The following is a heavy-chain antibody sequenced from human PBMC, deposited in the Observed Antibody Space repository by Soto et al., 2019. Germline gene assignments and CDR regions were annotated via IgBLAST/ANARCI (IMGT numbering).Heavy chain of an antibody. D-gene: IGHD3-3*01. V-gene: IGHV3-33*01. J-gene: IGHJ4*02. CDR2: IWYDGSNK. CDR3: AGGPWPYDFWSGGDS. CDR1: GFTFSSYG. Sequence: QVQLVESGGGVVQPGRSLRLSCAASGFTFSSYGMHWVRQAPGKGLEWVAVIWYDGSNKYYADSVKGRFTISRDNSKNTLYLPMNSLRAEDTAVYYCAGGPWPYDFWSGGDSWGQGPLVTVS.